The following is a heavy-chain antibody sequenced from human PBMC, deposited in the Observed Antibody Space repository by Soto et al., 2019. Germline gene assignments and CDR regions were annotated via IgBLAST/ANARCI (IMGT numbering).Heavy chain of an antibody. CDR3: ASERGGDLNWYHGLDV. V-gene: IGHV3-48*01. J-gene: IGHJ6*02. CDR2: ISTSTLTI. CDR1: GFTFSSYT. D-gene: IGHD1-1*01. Sequence: EVRLVESGGGLVQPGESLRLSCAASGFTFSSYTMSWVRQAPGKGLEWISYISTSTLTIYYADSVEGRFTISRDNAKNSLYLQMNSLRAEDTAVYYCASERGGDLNWYHGLDVWGQGTTVTVSS.